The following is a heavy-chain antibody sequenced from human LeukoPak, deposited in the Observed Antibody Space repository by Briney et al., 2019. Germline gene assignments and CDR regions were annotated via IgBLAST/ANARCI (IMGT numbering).Heavy chain of an antibody. CDR3: AKQGPVAAVYYYYMDV. CDR2: ISGSGGST. V-gene: IGHV3-23*01. CDR1: GFTFSSQA. Sequence: GGSLRLSCAASGFTFSSQALSWVRQAPGKGLEWVSAISGSGGSTYYADSVKGRFTISRDNSKNTLYLQMNSLRAEDTAVYYCAKQGPVAAVYYYYMDVWGKGTTVTVSS. J-gene: IGHJ6*03. D-gene: IGHD6-13*01.